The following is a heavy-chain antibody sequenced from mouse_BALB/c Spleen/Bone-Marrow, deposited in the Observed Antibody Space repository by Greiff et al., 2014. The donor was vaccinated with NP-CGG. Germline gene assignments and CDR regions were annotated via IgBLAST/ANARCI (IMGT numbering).Heavy chain of an antibody. CDR3: ARSAYYGSSYGAMDY. J-gene: IGHJ4*01. D-gene: IGHD1-1*01. CDR1: GYAFSSSW. V-gene: IGHV1-82*01. Sequence: QVHVKQSGPELVKPGASVKISCTGSGYAFSSSWMNWVKQRPGQGLEWIGRIYPGDGDTNPNGRFKGKATLTADRSSNTAYMQLSSLTSVDSAVYFCARSAYYGSSYGAMDYWGQGTSVTVSS. CDR2: IYPGDGDT.